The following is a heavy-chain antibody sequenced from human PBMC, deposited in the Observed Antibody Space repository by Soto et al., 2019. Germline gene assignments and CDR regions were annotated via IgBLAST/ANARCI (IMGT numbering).Heavy chain of an antibody. CDR2: ISGSGATK. V-gene: IGHV3-48*02. CDR3: ARAIRGFSYVVDY. Sequence: WGSLRLSCAASGFTFSSHSINWFRQAPGKGLEWVSYISGSGATKYYADSVKGRFTISRDNARNSLYLQMSSLSDEDTAVYYCARAIRGFSYVVDYWGQGTLVTVSS. CDR1: GFTFSSHS. J-gene: IGHJ4*02. D-gene: IGHD5-18*01.